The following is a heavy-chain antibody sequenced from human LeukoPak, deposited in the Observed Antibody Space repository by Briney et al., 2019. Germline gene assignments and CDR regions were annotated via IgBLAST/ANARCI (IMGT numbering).Heavy chain of an antibody. D-gene: IGHD6-13*01. V-gene: IGHV3-11*04. CDR3: ATEVEYSTNGFDT. CDR2: ISSRGHTI. J-gene: IGHJ3*02. CDR1: QYTLSDYY. Sequence: PGGSLRLACAAYQYTLSDYYVCWIRQAPGRGLEWVSYISSRGHTIYYAASVKGRFTISRDDAKNEVYLQMTGLRAEDTALYYCATEVEYSTNGFDTWGQGTMVTVSS.